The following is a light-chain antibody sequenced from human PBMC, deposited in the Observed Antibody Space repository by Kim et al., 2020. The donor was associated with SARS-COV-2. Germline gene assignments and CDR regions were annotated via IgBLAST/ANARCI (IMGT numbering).Light chain of an antibody. Sequence: RQTATLTCHGNTNHVGKQVATWLQHHQGHPPTLLSYKNNNLPSGISERFSTSRSGYTASLTITGLQPEDEADYYCAAWDVSLSALVFGGGTQLTVL. CDR3: AAWDVSLSALV. CDR1: TNHVGKQV. J-gene: IGLJ3*02. CDR2: KNN. V-gene: IGLV10-54*04.